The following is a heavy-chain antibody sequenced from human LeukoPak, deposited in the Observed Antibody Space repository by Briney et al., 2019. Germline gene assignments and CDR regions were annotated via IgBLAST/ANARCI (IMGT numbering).Heavy chain of an antibody. Sequence: GGSLRLSCAGSGFTFSDYWMSWVRQAPGKGLEWVANIKRDGSEKYYADSVKGRFTISRGNGKKSLYLQMNSLRAEDTAVYYCARALGYSYGYVFDYWGQGTLVTVSS. D-gene: IGHD5-18*01. J-gene: IGHJ4*02. CDR1: GFTFSDYW. CDR2: IKRDGSEK. V-gene: IGHV3-7*01. CDR3: ARALGYSYGYVFDY.